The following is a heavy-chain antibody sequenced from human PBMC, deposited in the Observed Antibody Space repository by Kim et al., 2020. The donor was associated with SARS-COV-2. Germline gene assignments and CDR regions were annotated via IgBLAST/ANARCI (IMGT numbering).Heavy chain of an antibody. CDR3: ARRSSSSPHLDL. D-gene: IGHD6-6*01. J-gene: IGHJ2*01. Sequence: YYQVSVKGRFTISREDAKSSLYLQMNSLRAGDTAVYYCARRSSSSPHLDLWGRGTLVTVSS. V-gene: IGHV3-13*01.